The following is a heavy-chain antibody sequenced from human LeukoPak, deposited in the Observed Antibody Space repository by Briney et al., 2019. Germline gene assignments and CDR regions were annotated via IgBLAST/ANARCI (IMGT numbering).Heavy chain of an antibody. J-gene: IGHJ4*02. D-gene: IGHD6-13*01. V-gene: IGHV3-74*01. Sequence: LTGGALRLSFAAPGFTFSSDWMHWVRQAPGKGLVWVSRIKTDGSSTSYADSVKGRFTISRDNAKNTMYLQMNSLRVEDTAVYYCARDFMYSISCTGCWGQGTLVTVSS. CDR3: ARDFMYSISCTGC. CDR1: GFTFSSDW. CDR2: IKTDGSST.